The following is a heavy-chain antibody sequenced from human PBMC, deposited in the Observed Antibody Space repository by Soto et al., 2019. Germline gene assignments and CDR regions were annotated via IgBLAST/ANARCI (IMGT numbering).Heavy chain of an antibody. CDR1: GGSFRGYH. Sequence: SETLSLTCAEHGGSFRGYHWTWIRQPPGKGLEWIGEINNSGSTNDNPSLKSRVTISRDTSKNQFSLSLSSVTAADTAIYYCARGGYTSGWFRFWGQGILVTVSS. V-gene: IGHV4-34*01. J-gene: IGHJ4*02. D-gene: IGHD6-19*01. CDR3: ARGGYTSGWFRF. CDR2: INNSGST.